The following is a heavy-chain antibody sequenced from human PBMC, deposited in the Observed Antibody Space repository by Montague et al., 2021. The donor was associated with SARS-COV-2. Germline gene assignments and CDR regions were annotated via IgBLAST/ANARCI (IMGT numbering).Heavy chain of an antibody. CDR3: ASAGVYYDSSGLLGFDY. J-gene: IGHJ4*02. Sequence: SETLSLTCTVSGGSISSSSYYWGWIRQPPGKGLEWIGSIYYSGSTYYSPSLKSRVTISVDTSKNQFSLKLSSVTAADTAVYYCASAGVYYDSSGLLGFDYWGQGTLVTVSS. D-gene: IGHD3-22*01. CDR1: GGSISSSSYY. CDR2: IYYSGST. V-gene: IGHV4-39*01.